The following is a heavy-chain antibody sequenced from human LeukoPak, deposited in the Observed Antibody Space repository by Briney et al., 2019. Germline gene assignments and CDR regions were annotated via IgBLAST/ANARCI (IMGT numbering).Heavy chain of an antibody. Sequence: GGSLRLSCVGSGLTFSGFEMNWVRQAPGKGLEWVSYIRGDGSTKTYADSVKGRFTIPRDNAKNALYLQMNSLRAEDTAIYYCARRFRDWGQGTLVTVSS. V-gene: IGHV3-48*03. CDR1: GLTFSGFE. J-gene: IGHJ4*02. CDR3: ARRFRD. CDR2: IRGDGSTK. D-gene: IGHD5-24*01.